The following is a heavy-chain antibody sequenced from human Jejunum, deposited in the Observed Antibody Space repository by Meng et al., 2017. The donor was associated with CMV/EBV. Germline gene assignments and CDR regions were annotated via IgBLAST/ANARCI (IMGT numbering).Heavy chain of an antibody. V-gene: IGHV4-38-2*02. D-gene: IGHD4-17*01. J-gene: IGHJ5*02. CDR2: IYHSGST. CDR3: ARVGRATVTTYLNWFDP. CDR1: ISRTYY. Sequence: ISRTYYWGWIRQPPGKGLEWIGSIYHSGSTSYNPSLKSRVTISADTSKNQFSLQLSSVTAADTAIYYCARVGRATVTTYLNWFDPWGQGTLVTVSS.